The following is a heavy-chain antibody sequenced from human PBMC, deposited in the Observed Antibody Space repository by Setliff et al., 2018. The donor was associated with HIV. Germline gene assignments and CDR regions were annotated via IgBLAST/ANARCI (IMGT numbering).Heavy chain of an antibody. Sequence: SETLSLTCTVSGGSIDSGSDYWSWIRQPAGKGLEWIGRICATGSTNYNPSLKSRVTISVDTSKNQFSLKLSSVTPPDPAVYSCVRASDELTGYLQDYWGQGTLVTVSS. CDR2: ICATGST. CDR1: GGSIDSGSDY. J-gene: IGHJ4*02. D-gene: IGHD3-9*01. CDR3: VRASDELTGYLQDY. V-gene: IGHV4-61*02.